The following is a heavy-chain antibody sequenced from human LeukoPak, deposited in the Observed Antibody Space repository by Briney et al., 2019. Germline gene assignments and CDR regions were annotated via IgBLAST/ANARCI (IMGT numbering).Heavy chain of an antibody. CDR3: VRDRPHNWFDP. CDR2: IDNDGSDT. D-gene: IGHD6-6*01. Sequence: GGSLRLSCAASGFTFTSHWMYWVRQAPGKGLVWVSRIDNDGSDTTYADSVRGRFAISRDDAKNTLYLQMGSLRAEDTAVYYCVRDRPHNWFDPWGQGTLVTVSS. J-gene: IGHJ5*02. V-gene: IGHV3-74*01. CDR1: GFTFTSHW.